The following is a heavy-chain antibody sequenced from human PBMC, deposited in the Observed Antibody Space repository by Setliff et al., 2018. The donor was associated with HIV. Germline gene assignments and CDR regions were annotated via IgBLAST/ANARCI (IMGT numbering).Heavy chain of an antibody. CDR3: VSIELAAMVPVDY. CDR1: GFTFSSSW. Sequence: GGSLRLSCAASGFTFSSSWMHWVRQALGKGLVWVSRINTDGSNTNYADSVKGRFTISRDNTKNTLYLQMNSLRAEDTAVYYCVSIELAAMVPVDYWGQGTLVTVSS. D-gene: IGHD5-18*01. CDR2: INTDGSNT. V-gene: IGHV3-74*01. J-gene: IGHJ4*02.